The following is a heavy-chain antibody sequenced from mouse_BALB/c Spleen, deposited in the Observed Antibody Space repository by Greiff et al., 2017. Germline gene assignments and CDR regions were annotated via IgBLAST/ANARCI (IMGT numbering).Heavy chain of an antibody. CDR3: ARQRLDYDKDYFDY. CDR2: ISSGGSYT. V-gene: IGHV5-6*01. Sequence: EVQGVESGGDLVKPGGSLKLSCAASGFTFSSYGMSWVRQTPDKRLEWVATISSGGSYTYYPDSVKGRFTISRDNAKNTLYLQMSSLKSEVTAMYYCARQRLDYDKDYFDYWGQGTTLTVSS. J-gene: IGHJ2*01. D-gene: IGHD2-4*01. CDR1: GFTFSSYG.